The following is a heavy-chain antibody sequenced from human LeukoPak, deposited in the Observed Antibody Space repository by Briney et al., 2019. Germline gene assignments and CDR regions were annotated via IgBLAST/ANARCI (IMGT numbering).Heavy chain of an antibody. CDR1: GFTFSSYG. Sequence: GGSLRLSCAASGFTFSSYGMHWVRQAPGKGLEWVAFIRYDGSNKHYADSVKGRFTISRDNSKNTLYLQMNSLRAEDTAVYYCARLGKDLGSYYYYYYMDVWGKGTTVTVSS. CDR3: ARLGKDLGSYYYYYYMDV. J-gene: IGHJ6*03. D-gene: IGHD3-9*01. V-gene: IGHV3-30*02. CDR2: IRYDGSNK.